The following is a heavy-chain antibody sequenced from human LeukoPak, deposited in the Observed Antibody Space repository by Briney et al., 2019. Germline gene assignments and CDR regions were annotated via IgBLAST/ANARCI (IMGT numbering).Heavy chain of an antibody. D-gene: IGHD2-2*02. J-gene: IGHJ4*02. V-gene: IGHV4-59*12. CDR1: GGSISHYY. CDR2: IYYSGTT. Sequence: SETLSLTCTVSGGSISHYYWSWIRQSPGKGLEWIGYIYYSGTTNYNPSLKSRVTISVDTSRNQFSLQLSSVTAADTAVYYCARGTVDIVVVPAAIVTSGVFDYWGQGTLVTVSS. CDR3: ARGTVDIVVVPAAIVTSGVFDY.